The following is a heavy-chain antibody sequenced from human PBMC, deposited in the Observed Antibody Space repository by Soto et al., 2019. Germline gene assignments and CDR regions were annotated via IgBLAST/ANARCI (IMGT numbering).Heavy chain of an antibody. Sequence: SVKVSCKASGGTVSSYAISWVRQAPGQGLEWMGDIIPRLGTANYAQIFRGRVMITADESTRTVYMELSSLRSEDTRVYYCARVNKALYRIVGMDVWGQGTTGNGS. V-gene: IGHV1-69*13. CDR3: ARVNKALYRIVGMDV. CDR2: IIPRLGTA. D-gene: IGHD2-15*01. CDR1: GGTVSSYA. J-gene: IGHJ6*02.